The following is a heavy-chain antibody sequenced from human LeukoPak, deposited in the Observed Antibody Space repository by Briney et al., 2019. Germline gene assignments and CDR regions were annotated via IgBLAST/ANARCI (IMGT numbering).Heavy chain of an antibody. J-gene: IGHJ5*01. V-gene: IGHV1-8*01. CDR1: GYTFTSYD. CDR3: AGLDDGDSQWFDC. Sequence: ASVKVSCKASGYTFTSYDINWVRQAPGQGLEWMGWMNPNSGNTGYAQKFQGRVTMTTNTSISTAYMELRSLRSEDTAVYYCAGLDDGDSQWFDCWGQGTLVTVSS. CDR2: MNPNSGNT. D-gene: IGHD4-17*01.